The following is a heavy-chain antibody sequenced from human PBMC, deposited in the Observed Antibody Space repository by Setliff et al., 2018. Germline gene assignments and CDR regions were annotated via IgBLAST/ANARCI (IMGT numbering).Heavy chain of an antibody. Sequence: PSATLSLTCSVSGASITDSYWNWIRQPPGKGLEWVGYIHYSGSTSYNPSLKSRVTMSVDISKSQFSLKWTSVTPADTAVYYCARGFDVCGGGACYTDGPYYFDYWGLGTLVTVSS. CDR1: GASITDSY. CDR3: ARGFDVCGGGACYTDGPYYFDY. V-gene: IGHV4-59*01. J-gene: IGHJ4*02. CDR2: IHYSGST. D-gene: IGHD2-21*02.